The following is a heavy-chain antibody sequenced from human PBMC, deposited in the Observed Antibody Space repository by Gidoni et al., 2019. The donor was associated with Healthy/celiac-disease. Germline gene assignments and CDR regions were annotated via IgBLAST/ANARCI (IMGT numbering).Heavy chain of an antibody. D-gene: IGHD4-17*01. CDR2: ISGSGGST. CDR1: GVTFSSYA. CDR3: AKVAGLGLPTPYYYYMDV. J-gene: IGHJ6*03. V-gene: IGHV3-23*01. Sequence: VQLLEAGGGVVQPGGSLRLSCAASGVTFSSYAMSWVRQAPGKGLQWVSAISGSGGSTYYAASVKGRFTISRDNSKNTLYLQMNSLRAEDTAVYYCAKVAGLGLPTPYYYYMDVWGKGTTVTVSS.